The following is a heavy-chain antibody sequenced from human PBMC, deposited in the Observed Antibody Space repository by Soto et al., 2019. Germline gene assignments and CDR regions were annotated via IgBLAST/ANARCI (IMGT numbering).Heavy chain of an antibody. V-gene: IGHV3-11*01. CDR1: GFTFSAHY. D-gene: IGHD4-4*01. Sequence: QVHLVESGGGLVKPGGSLRLSCEASGFTFSAHYMSWIRQAPGKGLEWVSYISESSDATYYTDSVRGRFTISRDNAKNSLYLEMNRLRADDTAVYYCARDRQPSSYIGLDVWGQGTTVTVSS. J-gene: IGHJ6*02. CDR2: ISESSDAT. CDR3: ARDRQPSSYIGLDV.